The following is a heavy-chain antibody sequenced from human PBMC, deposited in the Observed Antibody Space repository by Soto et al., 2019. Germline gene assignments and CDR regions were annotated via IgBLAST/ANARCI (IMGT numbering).Heavy chain of an antibody. Sequence: EVQLVESGGGLVQPGGSLRLSCAASGFTFSSYSMNWVRQAPGKGLEWVSYISSSSSTIYYADSVKGRFTISRDNAKNSLYLQMNSLRAEDTAVYYCARDSDDYGDPYFDYWGQGTLVTVSS. CDR2: ISSSSSTI. J-gene: IGHJ4*02. D-gene: IGHD4-17*01. V-gene: IGHV3-48*01. CDR1: GFTFSSYS. CDR3: ARDSDDYGDPYFDY.